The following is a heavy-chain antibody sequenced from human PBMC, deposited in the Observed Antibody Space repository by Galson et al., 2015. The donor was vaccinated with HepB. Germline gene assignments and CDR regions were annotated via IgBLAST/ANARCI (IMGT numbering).Heavy chain of an antibody. CDR3: ARLTGRYCSGGSCDGDGY. V-gene: IGHV1-2*02. Sequence: SVKVSCKASGYTFTGYYMHWVRQAPGQGLEWMGWINPNSGGTNYAQKFQGRVTMTRDTSISTAYMELSRLRSDDTAVYYCARLTGRYCSGGSCDGDGYWGQGTLVTVSS. D-gene: IGHD2-15*01. CDR2: INPNSGGT. J-gene: IGHJ4*02. CDR1: GYTFTGYY.